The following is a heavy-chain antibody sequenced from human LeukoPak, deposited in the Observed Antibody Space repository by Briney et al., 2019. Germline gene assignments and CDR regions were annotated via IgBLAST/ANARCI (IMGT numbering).Heavy chain of an antibody. CDR3: ASSVAVDAFDI. Sequence: SVKVSCKASGYTFTGYYMHWVRQAPGQGLEWMGRIIPILGIANYAQKFQGRVTITADKSTSTAYMELSSLRSEDTAVYYCASSVAVDAFDIWGQGTMVTVSS. CDR2: IIPILGIA. CDR1: GYTFTGYY. V-gene: IGHV1-69*02. D-gene: IGHD4-23*01. J-gene: IGHJ3*02.